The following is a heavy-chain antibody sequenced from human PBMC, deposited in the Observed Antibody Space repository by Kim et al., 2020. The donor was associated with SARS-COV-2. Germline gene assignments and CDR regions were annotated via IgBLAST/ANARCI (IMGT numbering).Heavy chain of an antibody. V-gene: IGHV1-18*01. CDR2: ISAYNGNT. J-gene: IGHJ5*02. D-gene: IGHD3-3*01. Sequence: ASVKVSCKASGYTFTSYGISWVRQAPGQGLEWMGWISAYNGNTNCAQKLQGRVTLTTDTSTTTAYMELRSLRSDDTAVYYCARVSLTYLGVVNWFDPWGQGTLVTVSS. CDR3: ARVSLTYLGVVNWFDP. CDR1: GYTFTSYG.